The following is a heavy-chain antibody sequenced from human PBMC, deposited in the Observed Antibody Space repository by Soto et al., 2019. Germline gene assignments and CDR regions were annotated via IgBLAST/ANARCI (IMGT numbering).Heavy chain of an antibody. V-gene: IGHV1-18*01. CDR2: ISAYNGNT. CDR3: ASVGGPSIYPLDLDY. J-gene: IGHJ4*02. Sequence: ASVKVSCKASGYSFISYGITWVRQAPGQGLEWMGWISAYNGNTKYAQNLQGRLTMTTDTSTNTAYMQLRSLRSDDTAVYYRASVGGPSIYPLDLDYWGQGTLVTVSS. CDR1: GYSFISYG. D-gene: IGHD1-26*01.